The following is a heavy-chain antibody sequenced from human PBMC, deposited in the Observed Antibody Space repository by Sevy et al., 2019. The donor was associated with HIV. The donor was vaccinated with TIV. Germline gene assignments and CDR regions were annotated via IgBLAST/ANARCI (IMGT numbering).Heavy chain of an antibody. Sequence: GESLKISCKGSGYSFTSYWIGWVRQMPGKGLEWMGIIYPGDSDTRYSPSFQGQVTISADKSISPAYLQWSSLKASDTAMYYCARRYCSGGSCYNGLDYWGQGTLVTVSS. CDR3: ARRYCSGGSCYNGLDY. V-gene: IGHV5-51*01. D-gene: IGHD2-15*01. CDR1: GYSFTSYW. J-gene: IGHJ4*02. CDR2: IYPGDSDT.